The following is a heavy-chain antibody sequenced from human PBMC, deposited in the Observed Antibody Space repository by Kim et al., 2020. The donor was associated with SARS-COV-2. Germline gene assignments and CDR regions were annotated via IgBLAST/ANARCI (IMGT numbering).Heavy chain of an antibody. CDR3: ARVYLRPHSSGYYLRDNWFDP. J-gene: IGHJ5*02. CDR1: GFTFSSYW. Sequence: GGSLRLSCAASGFTFSSYWMHWVRQAPGKGLVWVSRINSDGSSTSYADSVKGRFTISRDNAKNTLYLQMNSLRAEDTAVYYCARVYLRPHSSGYYLRDNWFDPWGQGTLVTVSS. V-gene: IGHV3-74*01. D-gene: IGHD3-22*01. CDR2: INSDGSST.